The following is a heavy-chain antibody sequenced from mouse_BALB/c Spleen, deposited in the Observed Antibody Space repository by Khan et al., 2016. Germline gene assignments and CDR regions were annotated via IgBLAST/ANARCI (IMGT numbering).Heavy chain of an antibody. J-gene: IGHJ4*01. V-gene: IGHV1-9*01. Sequence: VQLQESGAELMKPGASVKISCKATGYTFSNYWIEWVKQRPGHGLEWIGDIFPGSGYSNSIENFKGKATFTADASSNTAYMQLISLTSADSAVDFGARVGYSVDYWGQGASVTGS. CDR3: ARVGYSVDY. CDR2: IFPGSGYS. CDR1: GYTFSNYW.